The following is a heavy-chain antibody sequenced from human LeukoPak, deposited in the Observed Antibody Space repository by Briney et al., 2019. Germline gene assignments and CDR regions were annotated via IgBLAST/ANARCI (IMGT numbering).Heavy chain of an antibody. CDR3: ARVDYGSGWYYYGMDV. D-gene: IGHD6-19*01. J-gene: IGHJ6*02. V-gene: IGHV1-69*04. CDR2: IIPILGIA. CDR1: GGTFSSYA. Sequence: SVKVSCKASGGTFSSYAISWVRQAPGQGLEWMGRIIPILGIANQAQNFQGRVTITADKSTSTAYMELSSLRSEDTAVYYCARVDYGSGWYYYGMDVWGQGTTVTVSS.